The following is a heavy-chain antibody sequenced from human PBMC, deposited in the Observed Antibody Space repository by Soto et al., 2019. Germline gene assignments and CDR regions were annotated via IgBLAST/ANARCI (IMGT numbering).Heavy chain of an antibody. V-gene: IGHV1-46*01. CDR1: GYTFTNYY. D-gene: IGHD3-10*01. Sequence: QVQLVQSGAEVKKPGASVKVSCKASGYTFTNYYMHWVRQAPGQGLEWMGIIYPSGGSTRNAQKFKGRVTLTRDTSTSTVYMELSSLRSEDTAFYYCARDISGPMDYWGRGTLVTVSS. CDR3: ARDISGPMDY. J-gene: IGHJ4*02. CDR2: IYPSGGST.